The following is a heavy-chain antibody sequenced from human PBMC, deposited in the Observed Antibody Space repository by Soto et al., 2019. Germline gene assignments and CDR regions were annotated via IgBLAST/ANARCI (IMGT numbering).Heavy chain of an antibody. Sequence: GGSLRLSCAASGFTFSSYSMNWVRRAPGKGLEWVSYISSSSSTIYYADSVKGRFTISRDNAKNSLYLQMNSLRAEDTAVYYCARDNQWLVLSDAFDIWGQGTMVTVSS. CDR3: ARDNQWLVLSDAFDI. CDR2: ISSSSSTI. D-gene: IGHD6-19*01. CDR1: GFTFSSYS. J-gene: IGHJ3*02. V-gene: IGHV3-48*01.